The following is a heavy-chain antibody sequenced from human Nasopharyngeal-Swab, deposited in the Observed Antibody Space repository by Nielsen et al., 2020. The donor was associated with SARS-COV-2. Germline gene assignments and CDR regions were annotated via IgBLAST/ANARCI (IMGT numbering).Heavy chain of an antibody. CDR1: GFTFSSYW. V-gene: IGHV3-7*01. CDR3: ARDVRIFGVVIITYYCYYYMDV. Sequence: GGSLRLSCAASGFTFSSYWMSWVRQAPGKGLEWVANIKQDGSEKYYVDSVKGRFTISRDNAKNSLYLQMNSLRAEDTAVYYCARDVRIFGVVIITYYCYYYMDVWGKGTTVTVSS. CDR2: IKQDGSEK. D-gene: IGHD3-3*01. J-gene: IGHJ6*03.